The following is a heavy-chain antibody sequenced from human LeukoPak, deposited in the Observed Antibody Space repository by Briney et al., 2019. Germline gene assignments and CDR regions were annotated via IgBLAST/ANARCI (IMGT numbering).Heavy chain of an antibody. V-gene: IGHV3-53*01. CDR3: ARIPGTGTSSWFDS. Sequence: GGSLRLSCVASGFIVSSYYMTWVRQAPGKGLEWVSVTYSGGSSYYADSVQGRFTVSRDISKNTVYLQMSSLRAEDTALYYCARIPGTGTSSWFDSWGQGTPVTVSS. D-gene: IGHD2-2*01. CDR1: GFIVSSYY. J-gene: IGHJ5*01. CDR2: TYSGGSS.